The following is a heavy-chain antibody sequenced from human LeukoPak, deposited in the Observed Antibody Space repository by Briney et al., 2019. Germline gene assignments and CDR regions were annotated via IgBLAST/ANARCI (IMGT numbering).Heavy chain of an antibody. CDR1: GGSISSGSYY. V-gene: IGHV4-61*02. Sequence: PSQTLSLTCTVSGGSISSGSYYWSWIRQPAGKGLEWIGRIYTSGSTNYNPSLKSRVTISVGTSKNQFSLKLSSVTAADTAVYCCASTVVKGVGFDYWGQGTLVTVSS. CDR2: IYTSGST. J-gene: IGHJ4*02. D-gene: IGHD4-23*01. CDR3: ASTVVKGVGFDY.